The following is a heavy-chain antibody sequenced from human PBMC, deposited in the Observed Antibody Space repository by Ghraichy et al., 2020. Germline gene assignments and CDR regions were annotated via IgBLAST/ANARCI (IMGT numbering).Heavy chain of an antibody. CDR2: ISYDGSNK. CDR3: VKEGGYSSGWGGLSFDY. CDR1: GFTFSSYG. Sequence: GGSLRLSCAASGFTFSSYGMHWVRQAPGKGLEWVAVISYDGSNKYYADSVKGRFTISRDNSKNTLYLQMNSLRAEDTAVYYCVKEGGYSSGWGGLSFDYWGQGTLVTVSS. J-gene: IGHJ4*02. D-gene: IGHD6-19*01. V-gene: IGHV3-30*18.